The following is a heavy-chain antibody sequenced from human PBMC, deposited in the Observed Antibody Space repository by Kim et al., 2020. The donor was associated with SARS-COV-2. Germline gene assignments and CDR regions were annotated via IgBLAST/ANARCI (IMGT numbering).Heavy chain of an antibody. J-gene: IGHJ4*02. CDR1: GDSVSASSNY. D-gene: IGHD3-16*02. V-gene: IGHV4-61*01. CDR3: ASYRARGPGFDS. Sequence: SETLSLTCSVSGDSVSASSNYWGWIRQPPGKGLEWIGYMYYSGRTNFNPSLESRVTISIDTSKNQFSLGLTSVTTADTGMYYCASYRARGPGFDSQGQG. CDR2: MYYSGRT.